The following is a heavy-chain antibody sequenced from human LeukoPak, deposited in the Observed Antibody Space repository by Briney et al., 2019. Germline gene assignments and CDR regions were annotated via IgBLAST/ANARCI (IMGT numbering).Heavy chain of an antibody. CDR2: IYYSGST. CDR3: TAGRSDYFDF. CDR1: GGSISSSSYC. D-gene: IGHD6-25*01. Sequence: SETLSLTCAVSGGSISSSSYCWGWIRQPPGKGLEWIGSIYYSGSTYYNPSLKSRVTISVDTSKNQFSLKLSSVTAADTAVYYCTAGRSDYFDFWGQGTLVTVSS. J-gene: IGHJ4*02. V-gene: IGHV4-39*01.